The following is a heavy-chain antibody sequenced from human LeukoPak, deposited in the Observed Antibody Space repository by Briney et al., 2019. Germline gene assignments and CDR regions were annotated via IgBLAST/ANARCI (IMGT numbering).Heavy chain of an antibody. V-gene: IGHV4-59*01. D-gene: IGHD1-26*01. CDR2: ISDSGGT. J-gene: IGHJ4*02. Sequence: PSETLSLTCTVSGGSISSYCWSWIRQPPGKGLDWIGFISDSGGTKYNPSLTSRVTISVDTSKNQISLKLSSVTAADTAVYYCARSVSGSYFWAFDYWGQGTLVTVSS. CDR3: ARSVSGSYFWAFDY. CDR1: GGSISSYC.